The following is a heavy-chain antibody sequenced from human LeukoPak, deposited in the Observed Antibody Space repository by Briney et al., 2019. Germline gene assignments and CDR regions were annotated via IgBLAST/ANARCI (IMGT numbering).Heavy chain of an antibody. J-gene: IGHJ5*02. V-gene: IGHV1-2*02. CDR3: ARGSGAFRRNYWFDP. D-gene: IGHD1-1*01. CDR2: INPNSGVT. CDR1: GYTFTGYY. Sequence: ASVKVSCKASGYTFTGYYIHWVRQAPGQGLEWMGWINPNSGVTHYPQKFQGRVTMTRDTSIRTAYMEVSSLRSEDTAVYYCARGSGAFRRNYWFDPWGQGTLVTVSS.